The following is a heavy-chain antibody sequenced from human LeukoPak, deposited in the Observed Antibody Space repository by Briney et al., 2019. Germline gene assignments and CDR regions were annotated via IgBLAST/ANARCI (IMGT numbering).Heavy chain of an antibody. V-gene: IGHV4-59*08. Sequence: SETLSLACAVSGGSINSHYWGWIRQPPGKGLQWIGDIYYTGKNNYNPSLKSRVTISLDTSKDHLSLNLTSVVAADTAIYYCVRRDTGWNYFDYWGQGILVTVSS. CDR3: VRRDTGWNYFDY. D-gene: IGHD6-19*01. J-gene: IGHJ4*02. CDR2: IYYTGKN. CDR1: GGSINSHY.